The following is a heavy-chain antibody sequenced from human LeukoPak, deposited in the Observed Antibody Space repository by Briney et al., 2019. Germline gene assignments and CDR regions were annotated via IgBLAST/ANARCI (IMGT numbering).Heavy chain of an antibody. V-gene: IGHV1-2*02. J-gene: IGHJ4*02. CDR2: MHPNSGGT. D-gene: IGHD3-10*01. CDR1: GYTISGSY. Sequence: GASVKVSCKASGYTISGSYMHWVRQAPGQGLEWMGGMHPNSGGTNYARKFQGRVTMTRDTSINTAYMELSRLTSDDTAVYYCARGLSYGSGSAFFMASTDHWGQGSLVTVSS. CDR3: ARGLSYGSGSAFFMASTDH.